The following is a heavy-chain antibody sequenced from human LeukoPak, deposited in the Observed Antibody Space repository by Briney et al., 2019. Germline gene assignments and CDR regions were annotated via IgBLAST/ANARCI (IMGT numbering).Heavy chain of an antibody. CDR1: GGSISSYY. V-gene: IGHV4-59*01. D-gene: IGHD7-27*01. J-gene: IGHJ4*02. Sequence: SETLSLTCTVSGGSISSYYWSWIQQPPGKGLEWIGYIYYSGSTNYNPSLKSRVTISVDTSKNQFSLKLSSVTAADTAVYYCASNPPKTGDFNYWGQGTLVTVSS. CDR2: IYYSGST. CDR3: ASNPPKTGDFNY.